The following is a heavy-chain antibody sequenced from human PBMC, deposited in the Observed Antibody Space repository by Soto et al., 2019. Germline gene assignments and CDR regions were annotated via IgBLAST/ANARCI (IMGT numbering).Heavy chain of an antibody. CDR1: GFTFGDYW. CDR2: MNQDGNER. J-gene: IGHJ6*02. V-gene: IGHV3-7*05. D-gene: IGHD3-10*01. CDR3: ASLRISYAVDV. Sequence: EVQLVESGGGLVQPGGSLRLSCEVSGFTFGDYWMTWVRQAPGKGLEWVANMNQDGNERFYVDSVKGRFTISRDNAKNSLYLQMNSLRAEDTAVYYCASLRISYAVDVWGQGTTVTVSS.